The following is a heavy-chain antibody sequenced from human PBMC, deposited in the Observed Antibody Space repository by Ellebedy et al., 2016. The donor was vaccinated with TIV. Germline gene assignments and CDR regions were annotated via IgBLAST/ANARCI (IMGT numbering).Heavy chain of an antibody. CDR2: IHDSEYT. CDR1: GGSISSYY. J-gene: IGHJ2*01. D-gene: IGHD3-22*01. CDR3: ARDQYHFDSSGYSYEGWYFDL. Sequence: MPSETLSLTCSVSGGSISSYYWSWIRQPPGKGLEWIGYIHDSEYTNYNPSLKIRVTMSMDTSKKQFSLKLSSVTAADTAVYYCARDQYHFDSSGYSYEGWYFDLWGRGTLVTVSS. V-gene: IGHV4-59*01.